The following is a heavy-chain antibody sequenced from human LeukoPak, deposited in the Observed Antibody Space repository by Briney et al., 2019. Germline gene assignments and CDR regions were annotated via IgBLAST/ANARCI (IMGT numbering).Heavy chain of an antibody. V-gene: IGHV3-7*05. J-gene: IGHJ4*02. Sequence: GGSLRLSCAASRFTFSSYWMSWVRQAPGKGLEWVANIKEDGSEKNYVDSVKGRFTISRDNAKNLLYLHMNSLRAEDTAVYYCARTRHGYWGYWGQGTLVTVSS. D-gene: IGHD5-18*01. CDR3: ARTRHGYWGY. CDR1: RFTFSSYW. CDR2: IKEDGSEK.